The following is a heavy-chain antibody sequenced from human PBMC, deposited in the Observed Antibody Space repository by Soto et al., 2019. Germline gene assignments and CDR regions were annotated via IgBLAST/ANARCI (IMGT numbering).Heavy chain of an antibody. CDR2: IYPGDSET. CDR1: GYDFSRTW. J-gene: IGHJ4*01. Sequence: PXESLKISCKASGYDFSRTWIGWVRQLPGKGLDWLGIIYPGDSETRYSPSFRGQVTFSVDMSISTAYLQWSSLKTSDIAIYYCARLVGAYDSYFDPSGHGNRVTVSS. D-gene: IGHD5-12*01. CDR3: ARLVGAYDSYFDP. V-gene: IGHV5-51*01.